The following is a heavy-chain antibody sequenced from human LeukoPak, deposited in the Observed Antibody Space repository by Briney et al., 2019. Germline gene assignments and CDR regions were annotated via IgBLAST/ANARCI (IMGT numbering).Heavy chain of an antibody. J-gene: IGHJ5*02. D-gene: IGHD3-22*01. CDR1: GYTFTSYG. Sequence: ASVKVSCKASGYTFTSYGISWVRQAPGQGLEWMGWISAYNGNTNSAQKLQGRVTMTTDTSTSTAYMELRSLRSDDTAVYYCARYYDSSGSPEDRWFDPWGQGTLVTVSS. CDR2: ISAYNGNT. CDR3: ARYYDSSGSPEDRWFDP. V-gene: IGHV1-18*01.